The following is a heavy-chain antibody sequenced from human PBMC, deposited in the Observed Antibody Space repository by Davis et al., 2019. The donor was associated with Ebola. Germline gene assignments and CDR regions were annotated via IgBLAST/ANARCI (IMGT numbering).Heavy chain of an antibody. CDR3: ATGGGYCSSTSCYRI. CDR1: GYSFTTYW. Sequence: GESLKISCQGSGYSFTTYWITWLRQMPGKGLEWMGRIDPSDSYTNYNPSFEGHVSISADKSISTVYLQWSRLKASDTAIYYCATGGGYCSSTSCYRIWGQGTLVTVSS. J-gene: IGHJ4*02. V-gene: IGHV5-10-1*01. D-gene: IGHD2-2*01. CDR2: IDPSDSYT.